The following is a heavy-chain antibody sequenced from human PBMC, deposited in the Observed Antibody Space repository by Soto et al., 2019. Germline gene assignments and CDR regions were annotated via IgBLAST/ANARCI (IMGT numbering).Heavy chain of an antibody. CDR1: GGSISSSSYY. V-gene: IGHV4-39*01. J-gene: IGHJ4*02. CDR2: IYYSGST. D-gene: IGHD5-18*01. Sequence: QLQLQESGPGLVKPSETLSLTCTVSGGSISSSSYYWGWIRQPPGKGLEWIGSIYYSGSTYYNPSLKSRVTISVDTSKNQFSLKLSSVTAADTAVYYCARIAGKYSYVDYWGQGTLVTVSS. CDR3: ARIAGKYSYVDY.